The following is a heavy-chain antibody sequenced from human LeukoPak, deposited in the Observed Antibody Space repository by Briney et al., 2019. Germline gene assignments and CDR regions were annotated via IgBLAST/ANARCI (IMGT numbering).Heavy chain of an antibody. CDR3: ARENSGYPFDY. Sequence: ASVKVSCKASGYTFTDYYIHWVRQAPGQGLEWMGWINPNSGGTNYAQKFQGRVTMTRDTSISTAYMELSRLRSDDTAVYYCARENSGYPFDYWGQGTLVTVSS. D-gene: IGHD5-12*01. V-gene: IGHV1-2*02. CDR1: GYTFTDYY. CDR2: INPNSGGT. J-gene: IGHJ4*02.